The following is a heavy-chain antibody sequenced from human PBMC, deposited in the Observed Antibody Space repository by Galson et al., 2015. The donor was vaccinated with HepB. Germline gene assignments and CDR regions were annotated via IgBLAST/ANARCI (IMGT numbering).Heavy chain of an antibody. D-gene: IGHD4/OR15-4a*01. J-gene: IGHJ4*02. CDR2: ISTGAITT. CDR3: ASEGAGTLDY. V-gene: IGHV3-74*01. CDR1: GLSLSGYW. Sequence: SLRLSCAASGLSLSGYWMHWVRQIPGKGLVWVSRISTGAITTTYADSVQGRFTISRDNAKNTLYLQMNSLRAEDTAVYYCASEGAGTLDYWGQGTLVTVSS.